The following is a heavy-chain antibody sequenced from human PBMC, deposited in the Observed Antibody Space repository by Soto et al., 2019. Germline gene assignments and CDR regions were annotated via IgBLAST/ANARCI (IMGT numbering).Heavy chain of an antibody. CDR1: GFTFDSYS. Sequence: PGGSLRLSCAASGFTFDSYSMNWVRQAPGKGLEWVSYIDSSSSNKHYADSVKGRFTISRDNAKNALYLQMSSPRDEDTAVYYCARDDDSAMALNFDYWGKGTLVTGSS. CDR3: ARDDDSAMALNFDY. CDR2: IDSSSSNK. D-gene: IGHD5-18*01. V-gene: IGHV3-48*02. J-gene: IGHJ4*02.